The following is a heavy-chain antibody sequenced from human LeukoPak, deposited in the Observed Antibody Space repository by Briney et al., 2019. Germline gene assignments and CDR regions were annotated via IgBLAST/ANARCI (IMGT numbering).Heavy chain of an antibody. J-gene: IGHJ6*02. CDR1: GFTFTSSA. V-gene: IGHV1-58*02. CDR2: IVIGSGNT. Sequence: SVKVSCKASGFTFTSSAMQWVRQARGQRLEWIGWIVIGSGNTNYAQKFQERVTITRDMSTSTAYMELSSLRSEDTAVYYCAADPANYYYYGMDVWGQGTTVTVSS. CDR3: AADPANYYYYGMDV.